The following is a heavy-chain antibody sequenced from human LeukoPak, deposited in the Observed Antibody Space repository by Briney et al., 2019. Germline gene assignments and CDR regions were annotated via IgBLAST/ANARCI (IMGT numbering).Heavy chain of an antibody. Sequence: GGSLRLSCAASGFTFSSYAMHWVRQAPGKGLEWVAVISYDGSNKYYADSVKGRFTISRDNSKNTLYLQMNSLRAEDTAVYYCARPYSGSSLEHYWGQGTLVTVSS. J-gene: IGHJ4*02. D-gene: IGHD1-26*01. CDR2: ISYDGSNK. V-gene: IGHV3-30*04. CDR3: ARPYSGSSLEHY. CDR1: GFTFSSYA.